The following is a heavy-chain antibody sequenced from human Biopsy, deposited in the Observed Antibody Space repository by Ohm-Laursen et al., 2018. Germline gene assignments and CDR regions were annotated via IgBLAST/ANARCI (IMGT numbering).Heavy chain of an antibody. D-gene: IGHD2-15*01. CDR2: ISGSGST. V-gene: IGHV4-4*09. CDR3: ARRGSGGRSFDH. Sequence: GTLSLTWAVSGGSISSFYWTWIRQPPGKGPEWIGDISGSGSTNYKPSLKSRVIISVDTSKNQFSLNLSSVTAADTAVYYCARRGSGGRSFDHWGQGTLVTVSS. J-gene: IGHJ4*02. CDR1: GGSISSFY.